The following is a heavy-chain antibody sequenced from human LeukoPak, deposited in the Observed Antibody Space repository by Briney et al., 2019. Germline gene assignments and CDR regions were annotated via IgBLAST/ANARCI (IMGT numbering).Heavy chain of an antibody. D-gene: IGHD3-16*01. J-gene: IGHJ4*02. V-gene: IGHV3-74*01. Sequence: PGRSLRLSCAASGFTFSSYWMHWVRQAPGKGLVWVSRINSDGSSTSYADSVKGRFTISRDNAKNTLYLQMNSLRAEDTAVYYCARGGQIMITLGAFDYWGQGTLVTVSS. CDR3: ARGGQIMITLGAFDY. CDR1: GFTFSSYW. CDR2: INSDGSST.